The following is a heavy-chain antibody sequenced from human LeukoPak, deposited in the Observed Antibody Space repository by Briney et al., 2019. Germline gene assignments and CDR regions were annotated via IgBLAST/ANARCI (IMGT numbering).Heavy chain of an antibody. V-gene: IGHV5-51*01. Sequence: PGQSLNISCEASGYSFTTYWIGWVRQMPGKGLEWMGIIYPGDSDTRYSPSFQGKVIISADKSITTAYLQWSSLRASDTAMYYCARQHGSGSYYSRAIDYWGQGTLVTVSS. CDR1: GYSFTTYW. CDR2: IYPGDSDT. J-gene: IGHJ4*02. CDR3: ARQHGSGSYYSRAIDY. D-gene: IGHD3-10*01.